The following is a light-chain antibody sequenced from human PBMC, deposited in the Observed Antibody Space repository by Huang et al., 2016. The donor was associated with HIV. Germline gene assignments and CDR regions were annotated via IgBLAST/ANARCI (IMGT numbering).Light chain of an antibody. CDR3: QQRGDWPLT. CDR1: QTIGTS. CDR2: ATS. V-gene: IGKV3-11*01. Sequence: IVLTQSPATLSLAPGERATLSCRASQTIGTSFAWFQQKHGQAPRLLIYATSNRATGIPARFGGRGSGTDFTLTISSLEPEDFAVYYCQQRGDWPLTFGGGTRVEIK. J-gene: IGKJ4*01.